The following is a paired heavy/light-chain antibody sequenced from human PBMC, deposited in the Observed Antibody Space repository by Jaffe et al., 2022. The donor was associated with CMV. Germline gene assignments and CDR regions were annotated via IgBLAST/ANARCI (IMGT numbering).Heavy chain of an antibody. CDR3: AKDFESGDDVWNFPGGFDS. CDR2: ITWNSNTI. CDR1: GFIFDDYA. J-gene: IGHJ4*02. D-gene: IGHD3-3*01. Sequence: EVLLVESGGGLVQPGRSLRLSCEVSGFIFDDYAMHWVRQAPGKGLEWVSGITWNSNTIAYADSVKGRFTISRDNAKNSLYLEINSLRPEDTAFYFCAKDFESGDDVWNFPGGFDSWGQGTLVTVSS. V-gene: IGHV3-9*01.
Light chain of an antibody. Sequence: SDELTQPPSVSVSPGQTARITCSGDVLAKKYAYWYQQKSGQAPVLVISEDSKRPSGIPERISGSSSGTMATLSISGAQVEDEADYYCFSANSGGYHNHRGVFGGGTKLTVL. J-gene: IGLJ3*02. V-gene: IGLV3-10*01. CDR2: EDS. CDR3: FSANSGGYHNHRGV. CDR1: VLAKKY.